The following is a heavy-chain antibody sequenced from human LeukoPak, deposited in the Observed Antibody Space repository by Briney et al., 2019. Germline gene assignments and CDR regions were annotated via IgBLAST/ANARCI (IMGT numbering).Heavy chain of an antibody. CDR2: INAGNGNT. Sequence: ASVKVSCKASGYTFTSYAMHWVRQAPGQRLEWMGWINAGNGNTKYSQKFQGRVTMTRDTSTSTVYVELSSLRSEDTAVYYCARGGTGDAFDIWGQGTMVTVSS. CDR3: ARGGTGDAFDI. D-gene: IGHD7-27*01. V-gene: IGHV1-3*01. CDR1: GYTFTSYA. J-gene: IGHJ3*02.